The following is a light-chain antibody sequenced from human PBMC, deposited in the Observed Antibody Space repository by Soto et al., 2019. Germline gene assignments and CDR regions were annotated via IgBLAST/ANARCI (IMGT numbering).Light chain of an antibody. V-gene: IGKV3-11*01. J-gene: IGKJ1*01. Sequence: EIVLSQSPATLSLSTGERATLSCRASQSVSSYLAWYQQKPGQAPRLLIYDASNRPTGIPARFSGSGSGTDFTLTISRPEPEDFAVYYCQQYDSSWTFGQGTKVDIK. CDR3: QQYDSSWT. CDR1: QSVSSY. CDR2: DAS.